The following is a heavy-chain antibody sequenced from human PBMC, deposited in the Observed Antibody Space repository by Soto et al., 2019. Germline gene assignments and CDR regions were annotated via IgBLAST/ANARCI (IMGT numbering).Heavy chain of an antibody. J-gene: IGHJ3*02. Sequence: QLQLQESGSGLVKPSQTLSLTCAVSGGSISSGGYSWSWIRQQPGKGLEWIGYIYHSGSTYDNPSLKSRVTKSVDRSKNQFSLKLSSVPAADTAVYYCARAGGSSSYEDAFDIWGQGTMVTVSS. D-gene: IGHD6-13*01. V-gene: IGHV4-30-2*01. CDR1: GGSISSGGYS. CDR3: ARAGGSSSYEDAFDI. CDR2: IYHSGST.